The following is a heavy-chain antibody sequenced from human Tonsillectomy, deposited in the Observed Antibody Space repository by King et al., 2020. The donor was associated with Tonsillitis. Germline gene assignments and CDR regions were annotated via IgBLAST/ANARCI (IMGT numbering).Heavy chain of an antibody. J-gene: IGHJ4*02. V-gene: IGHV1-46*03. D-gene: IGHD3-10*01. CDR3: ATQGRGTLGLTMARNWRIPHYLDF. CDR1: GYTFTKYF. CDR2: INPSDGST. Sequence: VQLVESGAEVKKPGASVKVSCKASGYTFTKYFMHWVRQAPGQGLEWMGVINPSDGSTNYAQKFQGRVTMTRDTSTSTVYLELSSLRSEDTAVYYCATQGRGTLGLTMARNWRIPHYLDFWGQGSLVTVSS.